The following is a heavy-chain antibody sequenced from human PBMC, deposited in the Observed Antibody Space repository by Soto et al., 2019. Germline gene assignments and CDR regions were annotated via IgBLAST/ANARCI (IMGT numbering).Heavy chain of an antibody. V-gene: IGHV1-46*01. Sequence: ASVKVSCKASGYTFTSYYMHWVRQAPGQGLEWMGIINPSGGSTSYAQKFQGRVTMTRDTSTSTVHMELSSLRSEDTAVYYCAREQVNMLSNNPLDYWGQGTLVTVSS. D-gene: IGHD2-8*01. J-gene: IGHJ4*02. CDR1: GYTFTSYY. CDR2: INPSGGST. CDR3: AREQVNMLSNNPLDY.